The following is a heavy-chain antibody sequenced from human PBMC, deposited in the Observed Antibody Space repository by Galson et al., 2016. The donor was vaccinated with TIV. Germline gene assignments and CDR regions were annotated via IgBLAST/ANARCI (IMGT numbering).Heavy chain of an antibody. CDR2: ISSSGGHT. CDR3: ASRDISVIPAVNVFDY. J-gene: IGHJ4*02. D-gene: IGHD2-2*01. CDR1: GFTFANYA. V-gene: IGHV3-23*01. Sequence: SLRLSCAASGFTFANYAMSWVRQAPGKGLEWVSTISSSGGHTYYADSVKGRVTISRDNSKNALYGQINNLRAEDTAVYYCASRDISVIPAVNVFDYWGQGTLVTVSS.